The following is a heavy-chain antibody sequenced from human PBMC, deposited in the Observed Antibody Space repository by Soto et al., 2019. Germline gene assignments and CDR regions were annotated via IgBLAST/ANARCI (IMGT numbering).Heavy chain of an antibody. CDR1: GFTFSSYA. J-gene: IGHJ4*02. CDR2: ISGSGGST. Sequence: GGSLRLSCAASGFTFSSYAMSWVRQAPGKGLEWVSAISGSGGSTYYADSVKGRFTISRDNSKNTLYLQMNSLRAEDTAVYYCAKTRPKSYYDFWSGYYHFDYWGQGTLVTVSS. CDR3: AKTRPKSYYDFWSGYYHFDY. D-gene: IGHD3-3*01. V-gene: IGHV3-23*01.